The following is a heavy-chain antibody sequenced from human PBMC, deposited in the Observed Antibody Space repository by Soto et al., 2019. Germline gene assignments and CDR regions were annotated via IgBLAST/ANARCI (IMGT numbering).Heavy chain of an antibody. CDR3: ARDVTSSGYYYLYPSGFDT. V-gene: IGHV3-21*01. D-gene: IGHD3-22*01. J-gene: IGHJ5*02. CDR1: GFTFSSYS. CDR2: ISTSSSYI. Sequence: PGGSLRLSCAASGFTFSSYSMNWVRQAPGKGLEWVSSISTSSSYIYYADSVKGRFTISRDNAKNSLYLQMNSLRDEDTAVYYCARDVTSSGYYYLYPSGFDTWGQGTLVTVSS.